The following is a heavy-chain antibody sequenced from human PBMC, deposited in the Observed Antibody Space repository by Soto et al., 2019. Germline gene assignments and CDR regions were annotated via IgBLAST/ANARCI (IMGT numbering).Heavy chain of an antibody. CDR3: AKDFTHPFDY. CDR2: ISYDGSNK. V-gene: IGHV3-30-3*01. Sequence: GGSLRLSCAASGFTFSSYAMHWVRQAPGKGLEWVAVISYDGSNKYYADSVKGRFTISRDNSKNTLHLQMNSLRAEDTAVYYCAKDFTHPFDYWGQGTVVTVSS. J-gene: IGHJ4*02. CDR1: GFTFSSYA.